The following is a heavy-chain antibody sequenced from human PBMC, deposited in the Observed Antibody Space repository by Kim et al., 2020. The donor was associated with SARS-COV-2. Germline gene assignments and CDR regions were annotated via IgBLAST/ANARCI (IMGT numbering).Heavy chain of an antibody. J-gene: IGHJ4*02. D-gene: IGHD2-2*01. CDR3: ARGRKDIVVVPAANDFDY. V-gene: IGHV4-34*01. CDR2: INHSGST. CDR1: GGSFSGYY. Sequence: SETLSLTCAVYGGSFSGYYWSWIRQPPGKGLEWIGEINHSGSTNYNPSLKSRVTISVDTSKNQFSLKLSSVTAADTAVYYCARGRKDIVVVPAANDFDYWGQGTLVTVSS.